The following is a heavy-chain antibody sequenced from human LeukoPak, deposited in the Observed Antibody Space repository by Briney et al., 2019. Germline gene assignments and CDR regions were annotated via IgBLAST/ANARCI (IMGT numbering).Heavy chain of an antibody. V-gene: IGHV1-46*01. Sequence: ASVTVSCKASGYTFTSYFIHWVRQAPGQGLEWMGIINPSSGSTSYPQKFQDRLTMTRDTSTSTVYMDLSSLGSEDTAIYYCARAQGIAATGARAFDYWGQGTLVTVSS. CDR3: ARAQGIAATGARAFDY. J-gene: IGHJ4*02. D-gene: IGHD6-13*01. CDR1: GYTFTSYF. CDR2: INPSSGST.